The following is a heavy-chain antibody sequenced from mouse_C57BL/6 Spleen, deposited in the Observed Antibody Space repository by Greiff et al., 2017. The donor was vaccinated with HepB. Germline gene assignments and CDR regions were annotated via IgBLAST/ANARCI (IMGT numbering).Heavy chain of an antibody. Sequence: QVQLQQPGAELVKPGASVKLSCKASGYTFTSYWMHWVKQRPGQGLEWIGMIHPNSGSTNYNEKFKSKATLTVDKSSSTAYMQLSSLTSEDSAVYYCARSDYYGSPFYAMDYWGQGTSVTVSS. J-gene: IGHJ4*01. CDR1: GYTFTSYW. CDR3: ARSDYYGSPFYAMDY. V-gene: IGHV1-64*01. D-gene: IGHD1-1*01. CDR2: IHPNSGST.